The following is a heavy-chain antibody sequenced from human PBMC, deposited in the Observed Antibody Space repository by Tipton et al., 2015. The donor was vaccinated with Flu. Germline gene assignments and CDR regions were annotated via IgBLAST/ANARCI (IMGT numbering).Heavy chain of an antibody. CDR1: GGSLSSYY. CDR3: ARGSGSGTYVIFEY. V-gene: IGHV4-4*07. CDR2: IYSSGNT. D-gene: IGHD3-10*01. J-gene: IGHJ4*02. Sequence: TLSLTCTVSGGSLSSYYWSWIRQSAGKGLEWIGRIYSSGNTKYSPSFKSRVTMSVDTSKNQFSLNLNPVTAADTAVYFCARGSGSGTYVIFEYWGQGTLVTVSS.